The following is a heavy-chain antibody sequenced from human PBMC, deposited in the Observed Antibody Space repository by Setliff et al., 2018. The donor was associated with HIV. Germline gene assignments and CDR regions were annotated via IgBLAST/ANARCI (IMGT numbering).Heavy chain of an antibody. CDR3: AREERYEDEKGALDY. D-gene: IGHD1-1*01. V-gene: IGHV1-2*02. CDR1: GYTFTAYY. J-gene: IGHJ4*02. Sequence: ASVKVSCKTSGYTFTAYYIHWVRQAPEQGLEWMGWINSNNGGTKYAQNFQGRVTMTRDTSITTAYRELSSLISDDTAVYYCAREERYEDEKGALDYWGQGMLVTVSS. CDR2: INSNNGGT.